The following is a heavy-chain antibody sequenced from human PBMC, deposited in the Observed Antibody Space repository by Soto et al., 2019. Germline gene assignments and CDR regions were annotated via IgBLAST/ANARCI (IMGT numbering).Heavy chain of an antibody. CDR3: ATSPSGYDYY. CDR2: INTDGSTT. J-gene: IGHJ4*02. V-gene: IGHV3-74*01. CDR1: EFTLSSYW. D-gene: IGHD5-12*01. Sequence: PGVSLRLPCAASEFTLSSYWMHWVRQAPGKGLVWVSRINTDGSTTNYADSVKGRFTISRDNAKNTLFLQMNSLRAEDTAVYYCATSPSGYDYYWGQGTLVTV.